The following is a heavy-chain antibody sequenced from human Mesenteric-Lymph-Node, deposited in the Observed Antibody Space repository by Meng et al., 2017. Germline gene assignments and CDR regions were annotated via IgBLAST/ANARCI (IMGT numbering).Heavy chain of an antibody. V-gene: IGHV4-30-4*01. CDR3: ARIVGVPGWFDP. D-gene: IGHD1-26*01. J-gene: IGHJ5*02. CDR2: IYYSGST. Sequence: QVQLQESGPGLVKPSQTLSLTCSVSGGSISSGDYYWSWIRQPPGKGLEWIGYIYYSGSTQYNPSLKSRITISRDMSKNQFSLKLSSVTAADTAVYYCARIVGVPGWFDPWGQGTLVTVSS. CDR1: GGSISSGDYY.